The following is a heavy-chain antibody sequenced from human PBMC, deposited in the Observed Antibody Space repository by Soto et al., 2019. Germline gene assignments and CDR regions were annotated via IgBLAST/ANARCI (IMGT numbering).Heavy chain of an antibody. CDR2: ISGSGGST. CDR1: GFTFSSYA. J-gene: IGHJ4*02. CDR3: AKDGYEQQLVPYYFDY. Sequence: GGSLRLSCAASGFTFSSYAMSWVRQAPGKGLEWVSAISGSGGSTYYADSVKGRFTISRDNSKNTLYLQMNSLRAEDTAVYYCAKDGYEQQLVPYYFDYWGQGTLVTVS. D-gene: IGHD6-13*01. V-gene: IGHV3-23*01.